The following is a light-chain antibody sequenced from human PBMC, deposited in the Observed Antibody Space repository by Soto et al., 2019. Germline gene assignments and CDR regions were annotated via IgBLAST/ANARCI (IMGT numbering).Light chain of an antibody. CDR2: AAS. CDR3: QQYYSYPWT. Sequence: IRMTQSQSSLSASTGDRVTIPCRASQGISSYLAWYQQTPGKAPKLLIYAASTLQSGVPSRFSGSGSGTDFTLTISCLQSEDFATYYCQQYYSYPWTFGQGNKV. CDR1: QGISSY. J-gene: IGKJ1*01. V-gene: IGKV1-8*01.